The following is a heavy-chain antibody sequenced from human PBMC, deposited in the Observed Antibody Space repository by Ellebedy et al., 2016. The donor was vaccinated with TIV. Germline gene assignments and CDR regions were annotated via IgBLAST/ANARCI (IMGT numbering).Heavy chain of an antibody. V-gene: IGHV1-69*13. D-gene: IGHD3-10*01. CDR3: AGDTVGGEDV. CDR2: IIPIFGTA. J-gene: IGHJ3*01. CDR1: GGTFSSYA. Sequence: SVKVSCXASGGTFSSYAISWVRQAPGQGLEWMGGIIPIFGTANYAQKFQGRVTITADESTSTAYMELSSLRSEDTAVYYCAGDTVGGEDVWGQGTMVTVSS.